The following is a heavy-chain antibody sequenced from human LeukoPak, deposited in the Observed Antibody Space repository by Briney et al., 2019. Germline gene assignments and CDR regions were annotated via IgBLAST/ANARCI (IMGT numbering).Heavy chain of an antibody. CDR1: GFTFSSYA. CDR3: AKDVYNWNFYFDY. D-gene: IGHD1-7*01. Sequence: GGSLRLSRAASGFTFSSYAMSWVRQAPGKGLEWVSAISASGYSTYYADSVKGRFTISRDNSKKTLYLQMNSLRAEDTAIFYCAKDVYNWNFYFDYWGQGTLVTVSS. CDR2: ISASGYST. J-gene: IGHJ4*02. V-gene: IGHV3-23*01.